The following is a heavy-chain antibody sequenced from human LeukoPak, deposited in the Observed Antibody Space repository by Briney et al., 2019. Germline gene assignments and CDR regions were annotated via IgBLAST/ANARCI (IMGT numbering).Heavy chain of an antibody. J-gene: IGHJ3*02. CDR3: ARGGFNYNILTGAFDT. D-gene: IGHD3-9*01. CDR2: INPSGGST. CDR1: GYTFTSYY. Sequence: ASVKVSCKASGYTFTSYYIHWVRQAPGQGLEWMGIINPSGGSTNYAQKFQGRVTMSRDTSTSTVYMDLSSLRSEDTAVYYCARGGFNYNILTGAFDTWGQGTMVTVSS. V-gene: IGHV1-46*01.